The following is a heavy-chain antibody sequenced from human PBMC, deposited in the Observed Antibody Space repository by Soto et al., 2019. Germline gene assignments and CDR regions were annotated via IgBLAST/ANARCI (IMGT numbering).Heavy chain of an antibody. V-gene: IGHV4-61*01. D-gene: IGHD2-15*01. CDR2: IFYTGNT. CDR1: GASVTNDLYF. Sequence: SETLSLTCTVSGASVTNDLYFWNWVRQSPGTGLEWLGSIFYTGNTNFNPSLEGRLTMSINTSKNQFSLHLTSVTAADAAVYYCARVKLAGRGGFDYWGLGTLVTVSS. CDR3: ARVKLAGRGGFDY. J-gene: IGHJ4*02.